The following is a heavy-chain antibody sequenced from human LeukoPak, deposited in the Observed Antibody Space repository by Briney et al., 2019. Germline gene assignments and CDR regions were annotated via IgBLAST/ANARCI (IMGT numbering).Heavy chain of an antibody. J-gene: IGHJ4*02. CDR2: IKGDESAR. Sequence: GGALRLSCAASGVTFSTYWMSWGRQAPGKGLEWVANIKGDESARHQADSVKGRFTISRDNAKKSVYLKMSSMRGEDTAVYYCARAVGGSLDYWGQGTLVTVSS. CDR3: ARAVGGSLDY. V-gene: IGHV3-7*01. CDR1: GVTFSTYW. D-gene: IGHD1-26*01.